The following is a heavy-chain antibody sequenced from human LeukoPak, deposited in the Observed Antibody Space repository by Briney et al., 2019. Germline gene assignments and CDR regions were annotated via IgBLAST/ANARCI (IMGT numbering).Heavy chain of an antibody. D-gene: IGHD6-13*01. CDR3: ARTAAGSLTLKF. V-gene: IGHV4-59*01. J-gene: IGHJ4*02. CDR2: IYYSGST. Sequence: SETLSLTCTVSGGSISSYYWSWVRQPPGEGLEWSGYIYYSGSTHYNPSLKSRVTISVDTSKNQFSLKLSSVTAADTAVYYCARTAAGSLTLKFWGQGTLVTVSS. CDR1: GGSISSYY.